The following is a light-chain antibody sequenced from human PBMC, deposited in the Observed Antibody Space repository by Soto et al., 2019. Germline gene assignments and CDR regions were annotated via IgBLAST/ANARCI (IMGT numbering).Light chain of an antibody. Sequence: EIVMKERVATLSVNTGQRTTLACVGSQSVSSNLAWYRQKPGQAPRLLIYGASTRATGIPARFSGSGSGTEFTLTISSLQSEDFAVYYCQQYNNLPPWPSGQRSKVDI. J-gene: IGKJ1*01. CDR3: QQYNNLPPWP. CDR1: QSVSSN. CDR2: GAS. V-gene: IGKV3-15*01.